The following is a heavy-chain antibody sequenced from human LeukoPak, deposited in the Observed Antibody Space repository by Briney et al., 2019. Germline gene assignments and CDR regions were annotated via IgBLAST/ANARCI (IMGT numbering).Heavy chain of an antibody. D-gene: IGHD6-6*01. V-gene: IGHV4-59*01. CDR1: GGSISTYY. CDR3: ARSDSYSSSSGYWFDP. J-gene: IGHJ5*02. CDR2: IYYSGST. Sequence: PSETLSLTCTFSGGSISTYYWTWVRQPPGKGLEWIGYIYYSGSTNSNPSLKSRVTISVDTSKNLFSLKLSSVTAADTAMYYCARSDSYSSSSGYWFDPWGQGTLVTVSS.